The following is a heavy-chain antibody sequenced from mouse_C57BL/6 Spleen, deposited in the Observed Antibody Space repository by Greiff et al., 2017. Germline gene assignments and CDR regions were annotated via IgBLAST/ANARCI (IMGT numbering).Heavy chain of an antibody. CDR3: ARRSWNYYGSFDY. CDR1: GYTFTSYW. D-gene: IGHD1-1*01. CDR2: IYPSDSET. V-gene: IGHV1-61*01. J-gene: IGHJ2*01. Sequence: QVQLQQPGAELVRPGSSVKLSCKASGYTFTSYWMDWVKQRPGQGLEWIGNIYPSDSETNYNQKFKDKATLTVDKSSSTAYMQLSSLTSEDSAVYYCARRSWNYYGSFDYWGQGTTLTVSS.